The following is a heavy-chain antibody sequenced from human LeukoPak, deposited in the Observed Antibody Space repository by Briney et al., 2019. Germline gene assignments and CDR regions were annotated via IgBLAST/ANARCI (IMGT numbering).Heavy chain of an antibody. CDR3: ARDGIAAAGTVPYYYYMDV. V-gene: IGHV1-18*04. Sequence: GASVKVSCKASGYTFTCYYMHWVRQAPGQGLEWMGWISAYNGNTNYAQKLQGRVTMTTDTSTSTAYMELRSLRSDDTAVYYCARDGIAAAGTVPYYYYMDVWGKGTTVTVSS. CDR1: GYTFTCYY. CDR2: ISAYNGNT. J-gene: IGHJ6*03. D-gene: IGHD6-13*01.